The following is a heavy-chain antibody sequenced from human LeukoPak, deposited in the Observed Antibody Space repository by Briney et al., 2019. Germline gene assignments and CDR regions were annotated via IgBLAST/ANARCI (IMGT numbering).Heavy chain of an antibody. V-gene: IGHV4-59*12. Sequence: PSETLSLTCTVSGGSISNYYWSWIRQPPGKGLEWIGYIFYRGSIDYSPSLQSRVTISVDTSKNHLSLRLTSVTAADTAVYYCARGTVLLWFGELSRFVDYWGQGTWSPSPQ. J-gene: IGHJ4*02. CDR1: GGSISNYY. CDR2: IFYRGSI. CDR3: ARGTVLLWFGELSRFVDY. D-gene: IGHD3-10*01.